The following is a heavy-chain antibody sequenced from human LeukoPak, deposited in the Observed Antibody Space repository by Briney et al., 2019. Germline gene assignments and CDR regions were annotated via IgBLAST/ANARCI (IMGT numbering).Heavy chain of an antibody. Sequence: ASVKVSCKASGYTFTQNDMHWVRQAPGQGLEWMGIINPYGDSTYAQKFQGRVTMTRDTSTSTVYMALSSLTSADTCVYFCARGEAGYLEAFDVWGQGTMVTVSS. D-gene: IGHD3-3*01. J-gene: IGHJ3*01. V-gene: IGHV1-46*03. CDR2: INPYGDS. CDR1: GYTFTQND. CDR3: ARGEAGYLEAFDV.